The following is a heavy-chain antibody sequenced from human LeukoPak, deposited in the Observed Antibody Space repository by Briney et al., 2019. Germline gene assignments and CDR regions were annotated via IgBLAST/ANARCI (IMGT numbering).Heavy chain of an antibody. CDR1: GITLSNYG. CDR3: AKRGVVIRVILVGFHKEAYYFES. Sequence: GGSLRLSCAVSGITLSNYGMSWIRQAPGKGLEWVAGISGSGGSTNYADSVKGRFTISRHNPKNTLYLQMKSLRAEDTAVYFCAKRGVVIRVILVGFHKEAYYFESWGQGALVTVSS. V-gene: IGHV3-23*01. CDR2: ISGSGGST. D-gene: IGHD3/OR15-3a*01. J-gene: IGHJ4*02.